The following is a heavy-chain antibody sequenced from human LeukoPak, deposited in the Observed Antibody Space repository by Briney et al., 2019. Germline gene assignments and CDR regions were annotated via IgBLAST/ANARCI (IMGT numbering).Heavy chain of an antibody. CDR3: ARATWEGWFDP. CDR1: GGSISRSSYY. D-gene: IGHD1-26*01. Sequence: SETLSLTCTVSGGSISRSSYYWGWIRQPPGKGLEWIASIYYSGTTHYNPSLKSRVTISVDTSKNQFSLKLSSVTAADTAVYHCARATWEGWFDPWGQGTLVTVSS. J-gene: IGHJ5*02. CDR2: IYYSGTT. V-gene: IGHV4-39*01.